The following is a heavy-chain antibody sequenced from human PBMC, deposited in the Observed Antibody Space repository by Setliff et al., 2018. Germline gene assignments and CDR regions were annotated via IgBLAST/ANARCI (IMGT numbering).Heavy chain of an antibody. Sequence: PSDTLSLTCTVSGGSISTTDYYWGWIRQPPGKVLEWIGCVYYSGNTYYSPSLKSRVTMFVDTSKNQFSLMLYSVTAADTAIYYCAKGRGEMDSWGQGILVTVS. V-gene: IGHV4-39*07. CDR3: AKGRGEMDS. D-gene: IGHD3-10*01. CDR2: VYYSGNT. CDR1: GGSISTTDYY. J-gene: IGHJ4*02.